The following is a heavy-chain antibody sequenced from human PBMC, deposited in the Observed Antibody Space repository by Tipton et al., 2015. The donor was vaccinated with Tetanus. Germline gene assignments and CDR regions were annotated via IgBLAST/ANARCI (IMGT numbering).Heavy chain of an antibody. CDR3: ARVVRDYYYGMDV. Sequence: GSLRLSCAASKFSFSRHSMNWVRQAPGKGLEWISYIGSFSRTINYADSVRGRFTTFRDNAKSSLYLQMSRLRAEDTAVYYCARVVRDYYYGMDVWGQGTTVTVSS. D-gene: IGHD3-22*01. J-gene: IGHJ6*02. CDR1: KFSFSRHS. CDR2: IGSFSRTI. V-gene: IGHV3-48*01.